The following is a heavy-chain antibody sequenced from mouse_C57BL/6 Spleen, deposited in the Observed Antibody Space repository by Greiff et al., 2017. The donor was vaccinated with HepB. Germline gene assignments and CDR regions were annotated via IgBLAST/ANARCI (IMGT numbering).Heavy chain of an antibody. Sequence: QVTLKESGPGILQPSQTLSLTCSFSGFSLSTFGMGVGWIRQPSGKGLEWLAHIWWDDDKYYNPALKSRLTISKDTSKNQVFLKIANVDTADTATYYCARHPHYYGSSYRYYAMDYWGQGTSVTVSS. CDR1: GFSLSTFGMG. J-gene: IGHJ4*01. D-gene: IGHD1-1*01. CDR3: ARHPHYYGSSYRYYAMDY. CDR2: IWWDDDK. V-gene: IGHV8-8*01.